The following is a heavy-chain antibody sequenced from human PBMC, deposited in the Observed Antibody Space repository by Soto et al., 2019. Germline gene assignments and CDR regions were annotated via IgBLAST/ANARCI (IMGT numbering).Heavy chain of an antibody. V-gene: IGHV1-69*02. J-gene: IGHJ4*02. D-gene: IGHD2-8*02. CDR3: AARYCSAATCVNPVAY. CDR1: GDTFNTYT. Sequence: QVQLVQSGAEVKKPGSSVKVSCKVSGDTFNTYTISWVRQAPGQGLEWMGRIIPILAVTTYSRKFQGRLAITADESTSTAYMEVSSLRSEDTAIYYCAARYCSAATCVNPVAYWGQGTLVAVSS. CDR2: IIPILAVT.